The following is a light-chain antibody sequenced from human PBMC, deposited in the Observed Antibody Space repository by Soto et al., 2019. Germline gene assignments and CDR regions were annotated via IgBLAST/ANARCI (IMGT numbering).Light chain of an antibody. CDR2: VNN. CDR3: QSYAGSLPGYD. V-gene: IGLV1-40*01. J-gene: IGLJ1*01. Sequence: QSVLTQPPSVSGAPGQRVTISCTGSSSNIGAGYDVHWYQQLPGTAPKLLIFVNNNRPSGVPDRFSGSKSGTSASLAITGLQAEDEADYYCQSYAGSLPGYDFGSGTKVTVL. CDR1: SSNIGAGYD.